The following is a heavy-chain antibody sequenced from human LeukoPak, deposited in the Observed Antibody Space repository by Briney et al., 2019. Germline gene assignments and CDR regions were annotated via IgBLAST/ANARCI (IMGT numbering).Heavy chain of an antibody. J-gene: IGHJ4*02. V-gene: IGHV3-30*18. Sequence: PGGSLRLSCAASGFTFSSYWMSWVRQAPGKGLEWVAVISYDGSNKYYADSVKGRFTISRDNSKNTLYLQMNSLRAEDTAVYYCAKDLVAAAGTLDYWGQGTLVTVSS. D-gene: IGHD6-13*01. CDR1: GFTFSSYW. CDR3: AKDLVAAAGTLDY. CDR2: ISYDGSNK.